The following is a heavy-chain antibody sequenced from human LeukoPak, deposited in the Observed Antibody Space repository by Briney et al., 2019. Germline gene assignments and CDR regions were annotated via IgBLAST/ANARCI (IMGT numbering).Heavy chain of an antibody. D-gene: IGHD2-15*01. J-gene: IGHJ4*02. CDR1: GGAISSYY. CDR2: IHYSGST. Sequence: PSETLSLTCTVSGGAISSYYWSWIRQPPGKGLEYIAYIHYSGSTNYNPSLKSRVTISLDTSKNQFPLKLSSVTAADTAVYYCAGLRDMWGCDHWGQGTLVTVSS. CDR3: AGLRDMWGCDH. V-gene: IGHV4-59*08.